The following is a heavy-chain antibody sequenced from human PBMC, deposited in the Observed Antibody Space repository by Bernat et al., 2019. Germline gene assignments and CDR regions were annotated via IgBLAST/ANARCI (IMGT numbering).Heavy chain of an antibody. CDR3: ARDGRRWDSYGSWYFDL. CDR1: GFTVSSNY. D-gene: IGHD5-18*01. CDR2: IYSGGST. Sequence: EVQLLESGGGLVQPGGSLRLSCAASGFTVSSNYMSWVRQAPGKGLEWVSVIYSGGSTYYADSVKGRFTISRDNSKNTLYLQMNSLRAEDTAVYYCARDGRRWDSYGSWYFDLWGRGTLVTVSS. V-gene: IGHV3-53*01. J-gene: IGHJ2*01.